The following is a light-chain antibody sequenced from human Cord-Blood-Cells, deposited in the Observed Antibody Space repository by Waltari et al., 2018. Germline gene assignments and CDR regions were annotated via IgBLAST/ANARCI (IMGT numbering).Light chain of an antibody. J-gene: IGKJ1*01. CDR3: QQYGSSP. Sequence: EIVLTQSPGTLPSPPGERATLTGRASQSVSSSYLAWYQQKHGQAPRLLIYGASSRATGIPDRFSGSGSGTDFTLTISRLEPEDFAVYYCQQYGSSPFGQGTKVEIK. CDR2: GAS. V-gene: IGKV3-20*01. CDR1: QSVSSSY.